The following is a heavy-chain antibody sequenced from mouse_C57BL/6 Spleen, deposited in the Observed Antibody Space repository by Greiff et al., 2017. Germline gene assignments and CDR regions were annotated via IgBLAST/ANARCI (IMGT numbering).Heavy chain of an antibody. CDR3: ARSRWPGAMDV. CDR2: INPNNGGT. D-gene: IGHD2-3*01. Sequence: EVQLQQSGPELVKPGASVKMSCKASGYTFTDYNMRWVKQSPGKSLEWIGYINPNNGGTSYNQKFKGKATLTVNKSSSTAYMELRSLTSEDSAVYYCARSRWPGAMDVWGKGTSVTVSS. J-gene: IGHJ4*01. V-gene: IGHV1-22*01. CDR1: GYTFTDYN.